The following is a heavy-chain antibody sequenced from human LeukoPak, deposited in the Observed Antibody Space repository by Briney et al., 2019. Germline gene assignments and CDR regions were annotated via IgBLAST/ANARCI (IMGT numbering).Heavy chain of an antibody. V-gene: IGHV3-7*01. CDR3: ARDPYTNSWPVFFQH. D-gene: IGHD6-13*01. CDR1: GFTFSNYW. Sequence: GGSLRLSCAASGFTFSNYWMTWVRQAPGKGLEWVVNIKQDGSEKYYVDSVKGRFTISRDNARNSLYLQMNSLRAEDTAVYYCARDPYTNSWPVFFQHWGQGTLVTVSS. J-gene: IGHJ1*01. CDR2: IKQDGSEK.